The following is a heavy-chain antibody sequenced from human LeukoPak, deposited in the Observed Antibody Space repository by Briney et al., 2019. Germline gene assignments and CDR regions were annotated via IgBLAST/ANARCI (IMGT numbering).Heavy chain of an antibody. J-gene: IGHJ4*02. V-gene: IGHV1-18*04. CDR2: ISAYNGNT. D-gene: IGHD3-10*01. CDR3: VRDLVWFGELQPRYFDY. Sequence: ASVKVSCKASGYTFTSYGISWVRQAPGQGLEWMGWISAYNGNTNYAQKLQGRVTMTTDTSTSTAYMELRSLRSDDTAVYYCVRDLVWFGELQPRYFDYWGQGTLVTVSS. CDR1: GYTFTSYG.